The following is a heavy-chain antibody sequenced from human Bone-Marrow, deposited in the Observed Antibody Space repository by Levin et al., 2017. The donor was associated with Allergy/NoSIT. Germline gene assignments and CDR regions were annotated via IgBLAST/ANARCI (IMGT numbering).Heavy chain of an antibody. D-gene: IGHD4-17*01. CDR3: ARLLYGDYVGFFDY. V-gene: IGHV4-39*01. J-gene: IGHJ4*02. Sequence: PSQTLSLTCTVSGGSISSSSDYWGWIRQPPGKGLEWIGSITYSGSTYYSPSLKSRVSLSVDTSKKQFSLKLTSVTAADTAVYHCARLLYGDYVGFFDYWGQGTLVTVSS. CDR1: GGSISSSSDY. CDR2: ITYSGST.